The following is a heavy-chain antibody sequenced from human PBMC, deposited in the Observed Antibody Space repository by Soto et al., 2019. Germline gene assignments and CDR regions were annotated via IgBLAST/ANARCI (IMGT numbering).Heavy chain of an antibody. CDR2: IYHSGST. CDR1: GGSISSGGYS. V-gene: IGHV4-30-2*01. Sequence: TLSLTFAVSGGSISSGGYSWSGIRQPPGKGLEWIGYIYHSGSTYYNPSLKSRVTISVDRSKNQFSLKLSSVTAADTAVYYCARGYCSGGSCYFDYWGQGTLVTVSS. D-gene: IGHD2-15*01. J-gene: IGHJ4*02. CDR3: ARGYCSGGSCYFDY.